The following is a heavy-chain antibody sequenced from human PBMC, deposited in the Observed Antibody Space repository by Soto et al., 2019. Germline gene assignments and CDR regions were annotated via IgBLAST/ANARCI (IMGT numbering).Heavy chain of an antibody. CDR1: GGSITSNW. Sequence: QVQLQESGPGLMKPSGTLSLTCAVSGGSITSNWWSWVRQPPGKGLEWIAEIFHTGSANYNPSLMGRLTISMDKSGSHLSLTLNSVTAADTAVYYCARHIAVSGTRGFDHWGQGTLVTVSS. V-gene: IGHV4-4*02. J-gene: IGHJ4*02. CDR2: IFHTGSA. CDR3: ARHIAVSGTRGFDH. D-gene: IGHD2-21*01.